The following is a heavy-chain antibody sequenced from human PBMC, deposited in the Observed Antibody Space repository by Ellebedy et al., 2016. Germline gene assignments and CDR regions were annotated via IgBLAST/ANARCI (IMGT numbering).Heavy chain of an antibody. J-gene: IGHJ3*02. CDR3: AKDINPLLHDAFDI. D-gene: IGHD2-15*01. V-gene: IGHV3-9*01. Sequence: GGSLRLSXAASGFTFADYAMHWVRQAPGKGLEWVSGISWNSGSIGYADSVKGRFTISRDNAKNSLYLQMNSLRAEDTALYYCAKDINPLLHDAFDIWGQGTMVTVSS. CDR2: ISWNSGSI. CDR1: GFTFADYA.